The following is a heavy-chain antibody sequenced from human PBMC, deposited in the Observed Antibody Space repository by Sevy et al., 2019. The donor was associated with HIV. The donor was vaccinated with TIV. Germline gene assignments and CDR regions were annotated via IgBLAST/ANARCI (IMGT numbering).Heavy chain of an antibody. CDR3: ARGPGIYNDISVSYLRYYGMDV. J-gene: IGHJ6*02. D-gene: IGHD3-22*01. CDR1: GYTSSCYD. CDR2: ISVHNGNT. Sequence: ASVKVSCKASGYTSSCYDISWVRQAPGQGLEWMGRISVHNGNTNYAQKLQGRVTLTTDTSTSTAYMELRSLRSDDTAVHYSARGPGIYNDISVSYLRYYGMDVWGQGTTVTVSS. V-gene: IGHV1-18*01.